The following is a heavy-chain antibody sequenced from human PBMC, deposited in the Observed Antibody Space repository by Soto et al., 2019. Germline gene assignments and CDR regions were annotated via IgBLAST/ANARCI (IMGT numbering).Heavy chain of an antibody. CDR1: GFTFSSYA. CDR3: AEEPNYYFYYMDV. V-gene: IGHV3-23*01. CDR2: ISGSGVST. J-gene: IGHJ6*03. Sequence: EVQLLESGGGLVQPGGSLRLSCAASGFTFSSYAMSWVRQAPGKGLEWVSAISGSGVSTYYADSVKGRFTISRDNSKNTLYLQLICLRAEDTAVYYCAEEPNYYFYYMDVWGKGTTVTVSS.